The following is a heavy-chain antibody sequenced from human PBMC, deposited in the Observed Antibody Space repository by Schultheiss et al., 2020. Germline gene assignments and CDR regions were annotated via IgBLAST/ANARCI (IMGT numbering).Heavy chain of an antibody. V-gene: IGHV4-59*01. J-gene: IGHJ6*03. CDR2: IYYSGST. D-gene: IGHD3-3*01. CDR1: GGSISSYY. CDR3: ARGTIYYYYYYMDV. Sequence: SQTLSLTCTVSGGSISSYYWSWIRQPPGKGLEWIGYIYYSGSTNYNPSLKSRVTISVDTSKNQFSLKLSSVTAADTAVYYCARGTIYYYYYYMDVWGKGTTVTVSS.